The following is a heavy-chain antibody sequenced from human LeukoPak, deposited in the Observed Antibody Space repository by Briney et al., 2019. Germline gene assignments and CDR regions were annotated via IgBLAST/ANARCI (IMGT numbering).Heavy chain of an antibody. J-gene: IGHJ3*02. D-gene: IGHD2-2*01. CDR3: ARDLGRVVVPAAISAFDI. Sequence: GRSLRLSCAASGFTFSSYAMHWVRQAPGKGLEWVAVISYDGSNKYYADSVKGRFTISRDNFKKTLYLQMNSLRAEDTAVYYCARDLGRVVVPAAISAFDIWGQGTMVTVSS. CDR1: GFTFSSYA. CDR2: ISYDGSNK. V-gene: IGHV3-30-3*01.